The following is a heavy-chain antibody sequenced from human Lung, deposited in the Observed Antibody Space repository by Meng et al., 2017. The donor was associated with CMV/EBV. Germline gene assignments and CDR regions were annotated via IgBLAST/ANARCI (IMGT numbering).Heavy chain of an antibody. CDR1: GFTFSSYA. CDR2: ISGSGGST. D-gene: IGHD2-2*01. CDR3: AKDSPIVVVPAAIIPSND. J-gene: IGHJ4*02. V-gene: IGHV3-23*01. Sequence: GESXKISCAASGFTFSSYAMSWVRQAPGKGLEWVSAISGSGGSTYYADSVKGRFTISRDNSKNTLYLQMNSLRAEDTAVYYCAKDSPIVVVPAAIIPSNDWGQGTLVTFSS.